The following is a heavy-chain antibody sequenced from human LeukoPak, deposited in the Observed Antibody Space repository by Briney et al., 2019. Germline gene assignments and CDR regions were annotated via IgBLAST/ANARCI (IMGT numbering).Heavy chain of an antibody. CDR2: ISGSGGST. CDR1: GFTFSSYG. D-gene: IGHD6-19*01. J-gene: IGHJ3*02. Sequence: GASLRLSCAASGFTFSSYGMSWVRQAPGKGLEWVSAISGSGGSTYYADSVKGRFTISRDNSKNTLYLQMNSLRAEDTAVYYCSPDGSGWLAASAFDIWGQGTMVTVSS. V-gene: IGHV3-23*01. CDR3: SPDGSGWLAASAFDI.